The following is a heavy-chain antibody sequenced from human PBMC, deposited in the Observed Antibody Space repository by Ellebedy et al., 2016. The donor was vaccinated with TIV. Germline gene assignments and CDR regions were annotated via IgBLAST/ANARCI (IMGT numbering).Heavy chain of an antibody. D-gene: IGHD2-15*01. CDR1: GFTFSSYA. Sequence: PGGSLRLSCVASGFTFSSYAMSWVRQAPGKGLDWVSVISGSGGDTSYTDSVKGRFTISRDNAKNTLYLQMHSLRAEDTAVYYCVQDRYCSDDSCYWVDYWGQGTLVTVSS. V-gene: IGHV3-23*01. J-gene: IGHJ4*02. CDR2: ISGSGGDT. CDR3: VQDRYCSDDSCYWVDY.